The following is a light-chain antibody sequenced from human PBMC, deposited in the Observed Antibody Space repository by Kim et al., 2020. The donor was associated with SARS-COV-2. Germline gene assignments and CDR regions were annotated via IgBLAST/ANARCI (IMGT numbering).Light chain of an antibody. CDR1: QSLRSRS. CDR2: EAS. J-gene: IGKJ1*01. Sequence: SPGEGAIHSCRASQSLRSRSLVWYQQKPGQAPRLFIYEASYRATGIPDRFSGSGSGTDFTLTISRLEPEDFALYYCQQHEASPPTFGQGTKVEIK. CDR3: QQHEASPPT. V-gene: IGKV3-20*01.